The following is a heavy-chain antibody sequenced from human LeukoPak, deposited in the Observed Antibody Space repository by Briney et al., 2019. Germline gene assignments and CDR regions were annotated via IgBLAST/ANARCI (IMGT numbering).Heavy chain of an antibody. Sequence: SETLSLTCTVSGGSISSYYWSWIRQPPGKGLEWIGYIYYNGGTNYNPSLRSRVTISVDTSKNHFSLRLSSVTAADTAMYYCGRAGGVDTAMDANFDYWGQGTLVTVSS. CDR3: GRAGGVDTAMDANFDY. D-gene: IGHD5-18*01. CDR1: GGSISSYY. V-gene: IGHV4-59*01. J-gene: IGHJ4*02. CDR2: IYYNGGT.